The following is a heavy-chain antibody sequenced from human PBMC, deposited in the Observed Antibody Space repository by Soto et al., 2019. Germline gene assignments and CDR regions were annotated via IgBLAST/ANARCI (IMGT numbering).Heavy chain of an antibody. Sequence: SETLSLTCSLSGGSIGSFYWSWVRQAPEKGLEWIGNVFNTGRTRYNPSLKSRVTISVDTSKNQFSLNLTSVTAADTAVYYCARGLFHNNGEVPWGQGILVTVSS. CDR2: VFNTGRT. J-gene: IGHJ5*02. D-gene: IGHD2-8*01. CDR3: ARGLFHNNGEVP. V-gene: IGHV4-59*01. CDR1: GGSIGSFY.